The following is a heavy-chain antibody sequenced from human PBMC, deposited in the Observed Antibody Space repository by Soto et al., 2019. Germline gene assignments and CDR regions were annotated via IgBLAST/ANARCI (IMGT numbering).Heavy chain of an antibody. CDR2: IYYSGST. CDR1: GGSISSYY. Sequence: SETLSLTCTVSGGSISSYYWSWIRQPPGKGLEWIGYIYYSGSTNYNPSLESRVTISVDTSKNQFSLKLSSVTAADTAVYYCARTRAEKARFLEWLLFHFDYWGQGTLVTVSS. D-gene: IGHD3-3*01. J-gene: IGHJ4*02. V-gene: IGHV4-59*01. CDR3: ARTRAEKARFLEWLLFHFDY.